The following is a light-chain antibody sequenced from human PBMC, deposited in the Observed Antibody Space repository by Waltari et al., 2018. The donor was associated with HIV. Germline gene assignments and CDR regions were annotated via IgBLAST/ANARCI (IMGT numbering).Light chain of an antibody. J-gene: IGLJ3*02. Sequence: QVVLTQSPSASASLGASVKLTCTLSSGHTNYAIAWHQQQPEKGPRYLMRPSTNGSHTKGDGIPDRFSASRSGSERYLPISSRQSEDGPDYYCQSYDSSLSDSRVVGGGTKLTVL. CDR1: SGHTNYA. V-gene: IGLV4-69*01. CDR3: QSYDSSLSDSRV. CDR2: PSTNGSH.